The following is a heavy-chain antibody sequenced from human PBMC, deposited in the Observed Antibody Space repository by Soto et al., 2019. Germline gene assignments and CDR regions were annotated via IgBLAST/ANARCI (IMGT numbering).Heavy chain of an antibody. V-gene: IGHV1-18*01. CDR1: GYSFTNYG. D-gene: IGHD6-19*01. J-gene: IGHJ6*03. CDR3: ARDRGVAPPVAGNTHYYYYMDV. Sequence: QDQLVQSGVEVKKPGASVKVSCKASGYSFTNYGITWVRQAPGQGFEWMGWISAYNGNTNYAQKLQGRVTLTPDASTSAAYLELRSLRSDDTAVYYCARDRGVAPPVAGNTHYYYYMDVWGKGTTVTVSS. CDR2: ISAYNGNT.